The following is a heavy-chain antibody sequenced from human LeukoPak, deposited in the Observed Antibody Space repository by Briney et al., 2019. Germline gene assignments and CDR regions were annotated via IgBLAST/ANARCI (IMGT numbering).Heavy chain of an antibody. CDR3: AREGNGLLSKDFDY. CDR1: GFTFTDYY. D-gene: IGHD2/OR15-2a*01. J-gene: IGHJ4*02. Sequence: ASVKVSCTSSGFTFTDYYIHWVRQAPGQGLEWMGYIGPHSSATSSPQAFQGRVTMTRDTSMSTAYMELTRLTSDDTAVYYCAREGNGLLSKDFDYWGQGTLVTVSS. CDR2: IGPHSSAT. V-gene: IGHV1-2*02.